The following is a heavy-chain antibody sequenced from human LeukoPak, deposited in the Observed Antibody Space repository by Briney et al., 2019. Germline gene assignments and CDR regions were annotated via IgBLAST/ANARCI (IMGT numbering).Heavy chain of an antibody. J-gene: IGHJ4*02. V-gene: IGHV3-7*01. D-gene: IGHD7-27*01. CDR2: IKQDGSEK. CDR1: GFTFSSYA. Sequence: GRSLRLSCAASGFTFSSYAMSWVRQAPGKGLEWVANIKQDGSEKYYVDSVKGRFTISRDNAKNSLYLQMSSLRAEDTAVYYCATLGLTGPFDYWGQGALVTVSS. CDR3: ATLGLTGPFDY.